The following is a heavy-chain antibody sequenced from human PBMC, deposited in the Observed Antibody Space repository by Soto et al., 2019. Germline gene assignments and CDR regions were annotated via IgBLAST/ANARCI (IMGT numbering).Heavy chain of an antibody. CDR1: GDSISSHY. D-gene: IGHD6-19*01. CDR3: ARVSDRSGWSLSIAP. J-gene: IGHJ5*02. Sequence: PSETLSITCTVSGDSISSHYWSWIRQTPGKGLEWIGYIYYSGTANYNPSLKGRVTISVDRSKSQFYLKLNSVTAADTAVYYCARVSDRSGWSLSIAPWGQGTLVTVSS. CDR2: IYYSGTA. V-gene: IGHV4-59*11.